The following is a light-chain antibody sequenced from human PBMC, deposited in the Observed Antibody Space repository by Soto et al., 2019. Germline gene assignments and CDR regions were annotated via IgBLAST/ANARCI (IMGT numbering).Light chain of an antibody. CDR3: QQYANSPTT. Sequence: EIVLTQSPGTLSLSPGERATLSCKSTQSVFSNYLAWYQQKPGQAPRLLIYGVSTRATGIPDRFSGSGSGTDCILTISRLEPEDFAVYYCQQYANSPTTLRQGTRLEIK. V-gene: IGKV3-20*01. CDR2: GVS. J-gene: IGKJ5*01. CDR1: QSVFSNY.